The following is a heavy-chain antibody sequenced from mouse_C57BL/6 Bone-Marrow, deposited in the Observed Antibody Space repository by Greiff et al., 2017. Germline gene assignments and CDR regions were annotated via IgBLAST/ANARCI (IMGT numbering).Heavy chain of an antibody. CDR3: AREGYYYGSTDWYFDV. Sequence: QVQLKQSGAELARPGASVKLSCKASGYTFTSYGISWVKQRTGQGLEWIGEIYPRSGNTYYNEKFKGKATLTADKSSSTAYMELRSLTSEDSAVYFCAREGYYYGSTDWYFDVWGTGTTVTVSS. D-gene: IGHD1-1*01. J-gene: IGHJ1*03. CDR1: GYTFTSYG. V-gene: IGHV1-81*01. CDR2: IYPRSGNT.